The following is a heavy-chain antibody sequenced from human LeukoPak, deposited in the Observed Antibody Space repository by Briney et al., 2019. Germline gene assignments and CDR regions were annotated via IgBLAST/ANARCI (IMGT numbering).Heavy chain of an antibody. J-gene: IGHJ5*02. CDR3: ARGGGGYGPGGWFDP. Sequence: SETLSLTCTVSGGSISSYYWSWIRQPPGKGLEWIGYIYYSGSTNYNPSLKSRVTISVDTSKNQFSLKLSSVTAADTAVYYCARGGGGYGPGGWFDPWGQGTLVTVSS. V-gene: IGHV4-59*01. CDR1: GGSISSYY. D-gene: IGHD5-18*01. CDR2: IYYSGST.